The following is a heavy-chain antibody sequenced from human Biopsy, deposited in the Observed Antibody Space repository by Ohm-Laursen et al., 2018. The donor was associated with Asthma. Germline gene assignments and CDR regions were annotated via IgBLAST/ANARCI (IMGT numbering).Heavy chain of an antibody. V-gene: IGHV4-34*01. CDR1: GGSFSGYY. CDR2: INHSGST. J-gene: IGHJ6*02. D-gene: IGHD3-3*01. CDR3: ARSAKTIFGVVMGSYYYGMDV. Sequence: SDTLSLTCVVSGGSFSGYYWSWFRQPPGQGLEWIGEINHSGSTNCNPSLKSRGTISVDTSKNQFSLKLSSVTAADTAAYYCARSAKTIFGVVMGSYYYGMDVWGQGTTVTVPS.